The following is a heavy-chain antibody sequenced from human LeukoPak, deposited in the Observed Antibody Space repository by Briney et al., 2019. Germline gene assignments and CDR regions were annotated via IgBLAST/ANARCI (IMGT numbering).Heavy chain of an antibody. CDR1: GFTFSSYE. J-gene: IGHJ4*02. V-gene: IGHV3-48*03. Sequence: GGSLRLSCAASGFTFSSYEMNWVRQAPGKGLEWVSYISSSGSTIYYADSVKGRFFISRDNSKNTLYLQMNSLRADDTAVYYCAKDISETVGATDYWGQGTLVTVSS. CDR3: AKDISETVGATDY. CDR2: ISSSGSTI. D-gene: IGHD1-26*01.